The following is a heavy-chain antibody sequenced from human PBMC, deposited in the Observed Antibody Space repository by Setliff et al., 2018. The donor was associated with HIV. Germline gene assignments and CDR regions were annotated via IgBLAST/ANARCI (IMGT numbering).Heavy chain of an antibody. V-gene: IGHV3-23*01. D-gene: IGHD3-10*01. J-gene: IGHJ1*01. CDR3: AQAQTSVSGSYYQYLQH. Sequence: PGGSLRLSCAASELTFSNYAMTWVRQAPGKGLEWVSSLSGSGGSTYYADSVKGRFTISRDNSKNTLYLRMNSLRAEGTAVYYCAQAQTSVSGSYYQYLQHWGQGTLVTVSS. CDR2: LSGSGGST. CDR1: ELTFSNYA.